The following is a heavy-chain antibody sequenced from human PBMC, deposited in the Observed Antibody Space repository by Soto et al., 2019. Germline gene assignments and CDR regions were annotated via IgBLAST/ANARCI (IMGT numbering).Heavy chain of an antibody. Sequence: PGESLKISCKGSGYNFANYWIGWMRQMPGKGLEWMGMIFPGDSDTKNSPSLQGQITMSVDKSDSSAYLQWRSLKASDTAMYYCAAGYTTGPDAFDIWGQGTMVTVSS. D-gene: IGHD6-13*01. J-gene: IGHJ3*02. CDR3: AAGYTTGPDAFDI. CDR2: IFPGDSDT. V-gene: IGHV5-51*01. CDR1: GYNFANYW.